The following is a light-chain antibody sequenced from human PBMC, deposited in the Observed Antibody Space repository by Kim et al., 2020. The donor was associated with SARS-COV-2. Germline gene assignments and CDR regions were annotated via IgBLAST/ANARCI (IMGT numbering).Light chain of an antibody. J-gene: IGKJ4*01. CDR1: QGINSY. CDR3: LQHNSYPLT. CDR2: GAS. V-gene: IGKV1-17*03. Sequence: DIQMTQSPSAMSASVGDRVTITCRASQGINSYLVWFQQKPGKVPKRLIYGASNLQSGVPSRFSGSGSGKEFTLTISSLQPEDFATYYCLQHNSYPLTFGGGTKVDIK.